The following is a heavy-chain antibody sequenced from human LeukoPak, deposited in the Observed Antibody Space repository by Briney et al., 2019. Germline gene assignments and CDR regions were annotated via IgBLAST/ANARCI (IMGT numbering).Heavy chain of an antibody. CDR2: MNPNSGNT. J-gene: IGHJ3*02. CDR3: ARGSSRSQPAFDI. CDR1: GYTFTSYY. D-gene: IGHD2-2*01. Sequence: ASVKVSCKASGYTFTSYYMHWVRQAPGQGLEWMGWMNPNSGNTGYAQKFQGRVTITRNTSISTAYMELSSLRSEDTAVYYCARGSSRSQPAFDIWGQGTMVTVSS. V-gene: IGHV1-8*03.